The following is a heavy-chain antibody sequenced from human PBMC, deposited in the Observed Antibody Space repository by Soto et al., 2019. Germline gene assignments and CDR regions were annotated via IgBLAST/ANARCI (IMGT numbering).Heavy chain of an antibody. V-gene: IGHV3-7*03. J-gene: IGHJ4*02. CDR2: IKEDGSEK. CDR1: GFTFSSYW. D-gene: IGHD2-15*01. Sequence: GGSLRLSCAASGFTFSSYWMNWVRQAPGKGLEWVANIKEDGSEKNYVESVKGRFIISRDNAKESLFLQMNSLRAEDTAVYYSARGQYGGKGYWGRGPLVVASS. CDR3: ARGQYGGKGY.